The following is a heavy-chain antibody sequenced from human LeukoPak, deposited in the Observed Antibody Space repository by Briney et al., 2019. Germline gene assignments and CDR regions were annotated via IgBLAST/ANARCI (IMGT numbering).Heavy chain of an antibody. D-gene: IGHD2/OR15-2a*01. V-gene: IGHV3-74*01. CDR2: INSDGSWT. Sequence: PGGSLRLSCVASANYWMHWVRQAPGKGLVWVSHINSDGSWTSYADSVKGRFTISKDNAKNPAYLQMNSLRAEDTAVYYCVSFYETYWGRGTLVAVSS. J-gene: IGHJ4*02. CDR1: ANYW. CDR3: VSFYETY.